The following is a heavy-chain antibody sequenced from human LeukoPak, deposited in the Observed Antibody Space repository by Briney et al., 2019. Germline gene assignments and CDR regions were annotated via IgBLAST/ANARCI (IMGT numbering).Heavy chain of an antibody. V-gene: IGHV4-39*01. D-gene: IGHD1-26*01. J-gene: IGHJ4*02. CDR2: IYYSGST. CDR3: ARLGGSYFDV. CDR1: GGSISSGGYY. Sequence: SETLSLTCTVSGGSISSGGYYWSWIRQHPGKGLEWIGSIYYSGSTYYNPSLKSRVTISVDTSKNQFSLKLSSVTAADTAVYYCARLGGSYFDVWGRGTLVTVSS.